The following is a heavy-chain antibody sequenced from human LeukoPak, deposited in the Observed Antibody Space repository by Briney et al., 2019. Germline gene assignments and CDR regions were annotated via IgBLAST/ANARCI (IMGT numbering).Heavy chain of an antibody. CDR1: GYTFSSYY. CDR3: ARGPPGRVYNTSKRALFDP. J-gene: IGHJ5*02. D-gene: IGHD2-2*01. Sequence: ASVKVSCKASGYTFSSYYMHWVRQAPGQGLEWMGIVNPSGGGTSYAQKFQGRVTMTSDTSTSTVFMQLSSLRSEDTAVYYCARGPPGRVYNTSKRALFDPWGQGTLVTVSS. V-gene: IGHV1-46*01. CDR2: VNPSGGGT.